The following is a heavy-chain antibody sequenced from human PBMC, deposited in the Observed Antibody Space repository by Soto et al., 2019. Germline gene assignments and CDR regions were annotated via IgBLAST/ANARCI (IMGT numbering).Heavy chain of an antibody. D-gene: IGHD2-15*01. CDR2: INHSGST. V-gene: IGHV4-34*01. J-gene: IGHJ4*02. Sequence: PSETLSLTCAVYGGSFSGYYWSWIRQPPGKGLEWIGEINHSGSTNYNPSLKSRVTISVDTSKNQFSLKLSSVTAADTAVYYCARRPTPGNFDYWGQGTLVTVSS. CDR3: ARRPTPGNFDY. CDR1: GGSFSGYY.